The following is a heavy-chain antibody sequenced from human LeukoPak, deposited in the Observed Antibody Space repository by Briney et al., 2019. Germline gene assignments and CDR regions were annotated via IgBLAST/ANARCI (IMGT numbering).Heavy chain of an antibody. CDR3: AKDRGNYDFWSGHSSVAFDI. CDR2: ISWNSGSI. D-gene: IGHD3-3*01. V-gene: IGHV3-9*01. CDR1: GFTFDDYA. Sequence: GGSLRLSCAASGFTFDDYAMHWVRQAPGKGLEWVSGISWNSGSIGYADSVKGRFTISRDNAKNSLYLQMNSLRAEDTALYYRAKDRGNYDFWSGHSSVAFDIWGQGTMVTVSS. J-gene: IGHJ3*02.